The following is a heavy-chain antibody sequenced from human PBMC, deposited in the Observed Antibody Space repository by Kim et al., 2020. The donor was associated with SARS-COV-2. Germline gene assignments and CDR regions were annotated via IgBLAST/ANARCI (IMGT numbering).Heavy chain of an antibody. V-gene: IGHV3-74*01. CDR2: IKSDGSIT. J-gene: IGHJ4*02. CDR3: ARARSGSYDY. Sequence: GGSLRLSCVASGFTFSSYWMHWVRQAPGKGLVWVSRIKSDGSITSYADSVKGRFTISRDNANNTLYLQMNSLRAEDTAMYYCARARSGSYDYWGQGTLVT. D-gene: IGHD1-26*01. CDR1: GFTFSSYW.